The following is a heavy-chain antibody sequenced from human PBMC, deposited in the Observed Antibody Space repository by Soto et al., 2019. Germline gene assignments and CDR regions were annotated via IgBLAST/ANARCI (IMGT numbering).Heavy chain of an antibody. CDR2: FDPEDGET. D-gene: IGHD3-10*01. V-gene: IGHV1-24*01. CDR3: ATETRGYYGPGSYHTNDY. Sequence: ASVKVSCKVSGYTLTELCMRWVRQAPGKGLEWMGGFDPEDGETIYAQKFQGRVTMTEDTSTDTAYMELSSLRSEDTAVYHCATETRGYYGPGSYHTNDYRGQGTLVTVSS. CDR1: GYTLTELC. J-gene: IGHJ4*02.